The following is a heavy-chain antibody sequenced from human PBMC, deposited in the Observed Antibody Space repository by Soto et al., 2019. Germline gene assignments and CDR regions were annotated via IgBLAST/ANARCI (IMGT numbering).Heavy chain of an antibody. V-gene: IGHV3-7*01. CDR3: ARGCHYSSSGPESLDY. CDR1: GFTFSSYW. J-gene: IGHJ4*02. Sequence: GGSLRLSCAASGFTFSSYWMSWVRQAPGKGLEWVANIKQDGSEKYYVDSVKGRFTISRDNAKNSLYLQMNSLRAEDTAVYYCARGCHYSSSGPESLDYWGQGTLVTVSS. CDR2: IKQDGSEK. D-gene: IGHD6-6*01.